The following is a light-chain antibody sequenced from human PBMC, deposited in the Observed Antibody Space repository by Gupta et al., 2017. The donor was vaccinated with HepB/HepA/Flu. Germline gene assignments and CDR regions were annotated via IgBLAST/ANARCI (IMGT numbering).Light chain of an antibody. Sequence: QSALTQPASVSASPGQSSTTSCTGTSSDIGDYNYLSWYQQHPGTAPTLVISEVNIRPSGVSNRFSGSKSGNTASLTMCGLHPEDEADYYCTSYKRVKLGEVFGTGTKVTVL. CDR2: EVN. J-gene: IGLJ1*01. CDR3: TSYKRVKLGEV. CDR1: SSDIGDYNY. V-gene: IGLV2-14*01.